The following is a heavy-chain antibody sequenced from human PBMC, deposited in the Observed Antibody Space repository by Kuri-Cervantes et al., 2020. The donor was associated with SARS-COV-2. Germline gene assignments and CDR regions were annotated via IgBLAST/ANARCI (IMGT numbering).Heavy chain of an antibody. J-gene: IGHJ4*02. CDR1: GGSFSGYY. V-gene: IGHV4-34*09. CDR3: ARRSYGGPWYYFDY. CDR2: INHSGST. D-gene: IGHD4-23*01. Sequence: LRLSCAVYGGSFSGYYWSWIRQPPGKGLEWIGEINHSGSTYYNPSLKSRVTISVDTSKNQFSLKLSSVTAADTAVYYCARRSYGGPWYYFDYWGQGTLVTVSS.